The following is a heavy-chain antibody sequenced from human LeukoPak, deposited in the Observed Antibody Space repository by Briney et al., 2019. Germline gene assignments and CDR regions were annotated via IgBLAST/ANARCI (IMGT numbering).Heavy chain of an antibody. CDR2: INPSGSSA. CDR3: ARDNSVGETAWWFDP. J-gene: IGHJ5*02. D-gene: IGHD1-26*01. Sequence: PMASVTVSCKASGYTFTGYYMHWVRQAPGQGLEWMGFINPSGSSAAYAQKFQGRLTMTRDMFTSTDYMELTSLTSDDTAVYYCARDNSVGETAWWFDPWGQGTLVTVSS. V-gene: IGHV1-46*01. CDR1: GYTFTGYY.